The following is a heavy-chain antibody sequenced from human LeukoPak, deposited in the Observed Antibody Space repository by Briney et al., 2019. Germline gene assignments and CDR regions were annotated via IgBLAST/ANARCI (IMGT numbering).Heavy chain of an antibody. CDR2: ICSGGST. CDR3: ARDGYHGPNYFDY. D-gene: IGHD5-18*01. CDR1: GFTVSSNY. Sequence: GGSLRLSCAASGFTVSSNYMSWVRQAPGKGLEWVSVICSGGSTYYADSVKGRFTISRDNSKNTLYLQMNSLRAEDTAVYYCARDGYHGPNYFDYWGQGTLVAVSS. V-gene: IGHV3-66*02. J-gene: IGHJ4*02.